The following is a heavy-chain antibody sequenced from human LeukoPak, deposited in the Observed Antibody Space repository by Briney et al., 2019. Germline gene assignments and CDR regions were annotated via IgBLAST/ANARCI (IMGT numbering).Heavy chain of an antibody. CDR3: ARDSNWGFQ. Sequence: SETLSLTCTVSGGSFNFYFWHWIRQPSGKGLEWLADIDNRGSTQYNPSLRGPGTISVDTSRDHASLRLTSVPAADTAVYFCARDSNWGFQWGPGTLVTVSS. V-gene: IGHV4-34*01. CDR1: GGSFNFYF. CDR2: IDNRGST. J-gene: IGHJ4*02. D-gene: IGHD7-27*01.